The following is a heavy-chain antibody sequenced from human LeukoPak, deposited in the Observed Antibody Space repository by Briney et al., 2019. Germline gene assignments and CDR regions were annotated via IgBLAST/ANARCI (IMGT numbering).Heavy chain of an antibody. D-gene: IGHD7-27*01. CDR2: ISYDESNK. J-gene: IGHJ6*02. V-gene: IGHV3-30*18. CDR3: AKERGATLGYYYYGMDV. Sequence: GGSLRLSCAASGFTFSNYGMHWVRQAPGKGLEWVAVISYDESNKYYVDSVKGRFTISRDNSKNTLYLQVNSLRAEDTAVYYCAKERGATLGYYYYGMDVWGQGTTVTVSS. CDR1: GFTFSNYG.